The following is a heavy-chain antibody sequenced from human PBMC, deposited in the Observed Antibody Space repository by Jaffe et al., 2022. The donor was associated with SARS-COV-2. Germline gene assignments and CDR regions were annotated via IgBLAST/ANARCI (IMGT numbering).Heavy chain of an antibody. CDR2: ISYDGRSK. V-gene: IGHV3-30*04. Sequence: QVQLVESGGGVVQPGKSLRLSCAASGFTFSSYAMHWVRQAPGKGLEWVAVISYDGRSKHYTVSVEGRFTVSRDSSKNTLYLQMNSLRLEDTAVYYCAREREWLKGPGDDDAFDIWGQGTMVTVSS. J-gene: IGHJ3*02. CDR1: GFTFSSYA. D-gene: IGHD3-3*01. CDR3: AREREWLKGPGDDDAFDI.